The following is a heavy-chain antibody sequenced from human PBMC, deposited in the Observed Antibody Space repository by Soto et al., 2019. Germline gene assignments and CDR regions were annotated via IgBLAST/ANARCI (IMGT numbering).Heavy chain of an antibody. CDR3: SRETRLVEWLGYYYGMDA. CDR1: EDRVSSKSAA. J-gene: IGHJ6*02. D-gene: IGHD3-3*01. CDR2: TYYMSKWYN. Sequence: SQTLSLTCAISEDRVSSKSAAWYCIRQLPSRGLEILGRTYYMSKWYNDYSISVKSRIIITPDTAKNQFSLQLNSVTSEDTTVYYCSRETRLVEWLGYYYGMDARGQGTTXTVSS. V-gene: IGHV6-1*01.